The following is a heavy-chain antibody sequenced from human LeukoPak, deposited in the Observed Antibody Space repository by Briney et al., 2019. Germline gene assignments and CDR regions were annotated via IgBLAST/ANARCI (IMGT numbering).Heavy chain of an antibody. CDR1: GFTFSSYG. CDR2: INSDGSST. V-gene: IGHV3-74*01. CDR3: AKGPGHLTPFDY. J-gene: IGHJ4*02. D-gene: IGHD1-14*01. Sequence: HPGGSLRLSCAASGFTFSSYGMHWVRQAPGKGLVWVSRINSDGSSTSYADSVKGRFTISRDNSKNTLYLQMNSLRAEDTAVYYCAKGPGHLTPFDYWGQGTLVTVSS.